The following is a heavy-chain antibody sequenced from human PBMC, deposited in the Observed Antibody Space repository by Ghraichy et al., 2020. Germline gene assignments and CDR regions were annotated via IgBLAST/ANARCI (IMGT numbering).Heavy chain of an antibody. CDR3: AKRNTYCGGDCSSRDDTFDF. D-gene: IGHD2-21*02. Sequence: GGSLRLSCAASGFSFNNFAMNWVRQAPGKGLEWVSSITGSGGSTFYADSVKGRFTVSRDNSKNALYLQMDSLRADDTAIYYCAKRNTYCGGDCSSRDDTFDFWGQVTLVTVSS. CDR2: ITGSGGST. J-gene: IGHJ3*01. V-gene: IGHV3-23*01. CDR1: GFSFNNFA.